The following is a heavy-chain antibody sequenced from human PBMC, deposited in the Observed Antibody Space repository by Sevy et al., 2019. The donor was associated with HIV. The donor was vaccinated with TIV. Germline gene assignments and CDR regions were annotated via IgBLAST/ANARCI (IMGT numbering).Heavy chain of an antibody. CDR3: AGPILTYNNGWSYYDY. CDR1: GASISSSGHY. CDR2: INYSGIT. D-gene: IGHD6-19*01. Sequence: SETLSLTCTVSGASISSSGHYWGWIRQPPGKGLEWLASINYSGITFYNPSLKSRVTISADTSKNQFSLDLNSVTAADTAIYGCAGPILTYNNGWSYYDYWGQGTVVTVSS. V-gene: IGHV4-39*01. J-gene: IGHJ4*02.